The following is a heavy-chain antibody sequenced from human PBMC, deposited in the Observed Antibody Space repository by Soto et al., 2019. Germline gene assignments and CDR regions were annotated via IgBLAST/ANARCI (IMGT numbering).Heavy chain of an antibody. D-gene: IGHD6-13*01. J-gene: IGHJ5*02. CDR3: ERGGSSSGFDP. V-gene: IGHV1-18*01. CDR1: GYTFTNFG. CDR2: LSGNNGNT. Sequence: QVQLVQSGAEVKKPGASVKVSCKASGYTFTNFGITWVRQAPGQGLEWMGWLSGNNGNTNYARNLQGRVTMTTDTSTGTAYMELRSLRSDDPAVYYCERGGSSSGFDPWGQGTLVTVSS.